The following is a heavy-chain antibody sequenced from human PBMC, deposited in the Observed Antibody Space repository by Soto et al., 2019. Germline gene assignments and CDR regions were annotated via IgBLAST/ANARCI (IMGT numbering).Heavy chain of an antibody. J-gene: IGHJ4*02. Sequence: QVQLQQWGAGLLKPSETLSLTCAVYGGSFSDYYWSWIRQPPGKGLEWIGEINHSGSTNYNPSLNMLVTLSVNTPKIPSSLKLSSVTAADTAVYSCATVSCRRGAYYFDYWGQGTLVTVSS. V-gene: IGHV4-34*01. D-gene: IGHD1-26*01. CDR2: INHSGST. CDR1: GGSFSDYY. CDR3: ATVSCRRGAYYFDY.